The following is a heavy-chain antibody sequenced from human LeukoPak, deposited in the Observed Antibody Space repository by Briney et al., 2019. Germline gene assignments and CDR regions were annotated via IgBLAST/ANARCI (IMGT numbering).Heavy chain of an antibody. V-gene: IGHV3-7*01. CDR3: ARDSGMGFDY. D-gene: IGHD1-14*01. CDR1: GFTFSSYW. CDR2: IKKDGRDK. J-gene: IGHJ4*02. Sequence: GGSLRLSCAASGFTFSSYWMTWVRQAPGKELEWVANIKKDGRDKYYVDFVKGRFTISKDKAKNSVYLQMNSLRADDTAVYYCARDSGMGFDYWGQGTLVTVSS.